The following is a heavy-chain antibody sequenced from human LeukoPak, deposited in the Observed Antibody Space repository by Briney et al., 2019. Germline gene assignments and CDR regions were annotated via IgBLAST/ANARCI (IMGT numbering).Heavy chain of an antibody. D-gene: IGHD5-18*01. CDR2: IHNSGST. J-gene: IGHJ3*02. CDR1: GGSISSSSYY. CDR3: ARQPANTAAFDI. V-gene: IGHV4-39*01. Sequence: SETLSLTCTVSGGSISSSSYYWGWIRQPPGKGLEWIGSIHNSGSTYYNLSLKGRVTISVDTSKNQFSLKLSSVTAADTAIYYCARQPANTAAFDIWGLGTMVTVSS.